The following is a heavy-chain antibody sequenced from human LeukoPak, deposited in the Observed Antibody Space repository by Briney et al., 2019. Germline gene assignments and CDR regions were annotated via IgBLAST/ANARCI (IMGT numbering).Heavy chain of an antibody. CDR2: IYTSGST. V-gene: IGHV4-4*07. CDR1: GGSISSYY. CDR3: ARSQLLRGYYFDY. Sequence: SETLSLTCTVSGGSISSYYWSWIRPPAGKGLEWIGRIYTSGSTNYNPSLKSRVTMSVDTSKNQFSLKLSSVTAADTAVYYCARSQLLRGYYFDYWGQGTLVTVSS. J-gene: IGHJ4*02. D-gene: IGHD2-2*01.